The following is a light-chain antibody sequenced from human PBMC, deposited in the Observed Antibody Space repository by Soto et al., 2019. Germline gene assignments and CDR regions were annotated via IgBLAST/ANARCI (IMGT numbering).Light chain of an antibody. V-gene: IGKV1-33*01. CDR2: GVS. Sequence: DIQMTQSPSSLSASVGDRVTITCQASQDISSYLNWYQQKPGKAPKLLIYGVSNLETGVPPRFSGSGSGTDFTFTISSLQPEDIATYYCQQYDNLPLLTFGGGTKVEIK. CDR1: QDISSY. J-gene: IGKJ4*01. CDR3: QQYDNLPLLT.